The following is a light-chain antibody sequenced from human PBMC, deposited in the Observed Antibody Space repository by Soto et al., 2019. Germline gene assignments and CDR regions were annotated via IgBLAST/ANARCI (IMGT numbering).Light chain of an antibody. V-gene: IGLV1-40*01. Sequence: QPVLTQPPSVSGAPGQRVTISCTGSSSNIGPTYDVHWYQQLPGTAPKLLIYANTNRPSGVPDRFSGSKSGTSASLAITGLQAEDEADYFCQSYDSTLSGYVFGTGTNLTVL. J-gene: IGLJ1*01. CDR2: ANT. CDR1: SSNIGPTYD. CDR3: QSYDSTLSGYV.